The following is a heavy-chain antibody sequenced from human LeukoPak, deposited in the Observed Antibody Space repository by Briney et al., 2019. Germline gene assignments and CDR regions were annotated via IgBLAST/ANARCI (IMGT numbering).Heavy chain of an antibody. CDR1: GFTFDDYA. J-gene: IGHJ5*02. CDR2: ISWNSGSI. CDR3: AHWQQGFWFDP. V-gene: IGHV3-9*01. Sequence: GGSLRLSCAASGFTFDDYAMHWVRQAPGKGLEWVSGISWNSGSIGYADSVKGRFTISRHNAKNPLYLQMNSLRAEDTALYYCAHWQQGFWFDPWGQGTLVTVSS. D-gene: IGHD6-13*01.